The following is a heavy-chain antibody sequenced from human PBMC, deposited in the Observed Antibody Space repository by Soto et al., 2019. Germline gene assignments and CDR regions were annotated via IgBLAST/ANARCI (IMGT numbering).Heavy chain of an antibody. J-gene: IGHJ4*02. CDR1: GFRFTSFG. D-gene: IGHD2-15*01. Sequence: DVVLVYSGGGFVRPGESLRLSCGASGFRFTSFGMNWVRQGPGKGLEWLSYISGLSATTYYADSMRGRFTVSRDNDMNLVFLQLNNLRGDDTAVYYCTRGGAARPDYWGQGSRVVVSS. V-gene: IGHV3-48*04. CDR3: TRGGAARPDY. CDR2: ISGLSATT.